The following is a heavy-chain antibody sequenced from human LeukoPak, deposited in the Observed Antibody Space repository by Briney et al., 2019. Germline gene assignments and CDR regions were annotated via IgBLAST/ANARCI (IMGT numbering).Heavy chain of an antibody. D-gene: IGHD1-26*01. CDR1: GGSFSGYY. V-gene: IGHV4-34*01. CDR2: INHSGST. Sequence: SETLSLTRAVYGGSFSGYYWSWIRQPPGKGLERIGEINHSGSTSYNPSPMSRVTISVDTSKNQFSLKLSSVTAADTAVYYCARLIVGATDFDYWGQGTLVTVSS. CDR3: ARLIVGATDFDY. J-gene: IGHJ4*02.